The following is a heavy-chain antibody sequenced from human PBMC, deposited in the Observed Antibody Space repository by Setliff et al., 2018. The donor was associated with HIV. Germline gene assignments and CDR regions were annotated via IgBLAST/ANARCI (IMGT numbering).Heavy chain of an antibody. CDR3: TRHFGWLPREIDYYMDV. Sequence: GSLRLSCAASGFTFSDYYMSWIRQAPGKGLEWIGEINHRGNTNYNPSLKNLVTISVDTSKNQFSLKLNSVTAADTAVYYCTRHFGWLPREIDYYMDVWGKGTTVTVSS. J-gene: IGHJ6*03. V-gene: IGHV4-34*01. D-gene: IGHD5-12*01. CDR2: INHRGNT. CDR1: GFTFSDYY.